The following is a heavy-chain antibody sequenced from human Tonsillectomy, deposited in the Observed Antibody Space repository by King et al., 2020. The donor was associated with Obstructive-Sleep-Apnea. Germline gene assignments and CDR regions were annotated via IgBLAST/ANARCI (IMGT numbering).Heavy chain of an antibody. V-gene: IGHV4-30-4*01. CDR2: SYYTGLT. CDR3: ARVGIVGPTRFDYYGLDV. D-gene: IGHD1-26*01. Sequence: VQLQEAGPGLVKPSQTLSRTCTVSCGSISSLSYYWRWIRQPPGEGLECVGLSYYTGLTYYNPDVKRRVSLSVGASKNQVSLRLSSVTAADTAVYYCARVGIVGPTRFDYYGLDVWGQGTTVTVSS. J-gene: IGHJ6*02. CDR1: CGSISSLSYY.